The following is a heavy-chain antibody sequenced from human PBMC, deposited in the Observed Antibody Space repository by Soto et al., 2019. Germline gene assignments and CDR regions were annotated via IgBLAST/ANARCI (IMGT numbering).Heavy chain of an antibody. Sequence: NPSETLSLTCTVSGGSISSYYWSWIRQPPGKGLERIGYIYYSGSTNYKPSLKSRVTISVDTSKNQFSLKLSSVTAADTAVYYCARELYSSSWTGHYGMDVWGQGTTVTVSS. D-gene: IGHD6-13*01. CDR1: GGSISSYY. J-gene: IGHJ6*02. CDR2: IYYSGST. V-gene: IGHV4-59*01. CDR3: ARELYSSSWTGHYGMDV.